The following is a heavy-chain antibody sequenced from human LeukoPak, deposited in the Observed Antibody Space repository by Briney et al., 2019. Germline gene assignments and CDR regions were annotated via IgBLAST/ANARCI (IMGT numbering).Heavy chain of an antibody. CDR3: AISPQGYCSGGSCYTLYYYYYTDV. Sequence: SVKVSCKASGGTFSSYAISWARQAPGQGLEWMGGIIPIFGTANYAQKFQGRVTITTDESTSTAYMELSSLRSEDTAVYYCAISPQGYCSGGSCYTLYYYYYTDVWGKGTTVTVSS. J-gene: IGHJ6*03. D-gene: IGHD2-15*01. V-gene: IGHV1-69*05. CDR2: IIPIFGTA. CDR1: GGTFSSYA.